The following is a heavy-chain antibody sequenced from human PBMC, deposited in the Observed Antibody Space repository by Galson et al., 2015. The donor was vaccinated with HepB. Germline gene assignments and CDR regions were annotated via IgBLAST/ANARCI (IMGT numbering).Heavy chain of an antibody. J-gene: IGHJ6*02. CDR3: ARAIPYGDYYYYYAMDV. CDR1: RFTFSRYW. V-gene: IGHV3-74*01. CDR2: INSDGGTT. D-gene: IGHD4-17*01. Sequence: SLRLSCAASRFTFSRYWMHWVRQAPGKGLVWVSRINSDGGTTSYADSVKGRFTISRDNAKNTLYLQMNSLRAEDTAVYYCARAIPYGDYYYYYAMDVWGQGTTVT.